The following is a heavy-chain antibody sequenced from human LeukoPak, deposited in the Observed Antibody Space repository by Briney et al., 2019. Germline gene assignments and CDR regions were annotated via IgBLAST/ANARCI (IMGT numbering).Heavy chain of an antibody. CDR3: TRADGSGNYYAYYYYGMDV. V-gene: IGHV3-49*04. CDR2: IRCKPYGETT. Sequence: GGSLRLSCTSSGFTFGDYAMSWVRQAPGKGLEWVGFIRCKPYGETTEYAASVNGRFTISRDDSKSIAYLQMISLKTEDTAVYFCTRADGSGNYYAYYYYGMDVWGQGTTVTVSS. CDR1: GFTFGDYA. D-gene: IGHD3-10*01. J-gene: IGHJ6*02.